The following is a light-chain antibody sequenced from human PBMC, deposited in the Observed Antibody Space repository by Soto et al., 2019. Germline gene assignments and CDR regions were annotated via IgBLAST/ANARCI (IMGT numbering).Light chain of an antibody. CDR1: DNDVGGYDF. CDR3: CSHSTSIAWV. V-gene: IGLV2-14*01. J-gene: IGLJ3*02. CDR2: QVT. Sequence: QSALTQSASVSGSPGQSITISCTGTDNDVGGYDFVSWYQQHPGRAPKLLIHQVTIRLSGISSRCSGSKSGNTASLTITGLQPEDEAMYFCCSHSTSIAWVFGGGTKLTVL.